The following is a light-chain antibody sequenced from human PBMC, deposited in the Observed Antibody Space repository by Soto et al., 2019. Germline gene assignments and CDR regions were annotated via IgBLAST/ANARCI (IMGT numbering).Light chain of an antibody. J-gene: IGKJ4*01. Sequence: PGERATLSCRASQSLRSGDLACYQQIPGQATGLLXYGASSRDTGIPDGFSGSGSGTDFTLTISRLEPEDFAVYYCQQYSTSLSLLIFGGGTKVDIK. CDR2: GAS. CDR3: QQYSTSLSLLI. V-gene: IGKV3-20*01. CDR1: QSLRSGD.